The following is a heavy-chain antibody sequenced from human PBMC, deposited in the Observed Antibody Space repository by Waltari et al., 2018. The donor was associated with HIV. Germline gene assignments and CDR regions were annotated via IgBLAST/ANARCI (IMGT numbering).Heavy chain of an antibody. Sequence: EVQLVESGGGWVQPGGSLTLTCEASGFTFSFYWLSWVRQAPGKGLEWVAKINQAGTERHYVDSVRGRFTSSRDNGKTSLFLQMDNLSVEDTAVYYCATTHGSGDYDNDFDYWGQGTLV. V-gene: IGHV3-7*01. D-gene: IGHD3-10*01. J-gene: IGHJ4*02. CDR2: INQAGTER. CDR3: ATTHGSGDYDNDFDY. CDR1: GFTFSFYW.